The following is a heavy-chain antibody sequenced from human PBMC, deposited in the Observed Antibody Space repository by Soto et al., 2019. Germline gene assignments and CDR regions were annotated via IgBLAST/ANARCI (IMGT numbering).Heavy chain of an antibody. CDR2: IYYNDDR. V-gene: IGHV2-5*01. J-gene: IGHJ4*02. CDR1: GFSFTTAGVA. Sequence: QITLQESGPTMVKPTQTLTLTCTFSGFSFTTAGVAVGWIRQTPGGALEWLTLIYYNDDRRFSPSLKTRLTITGDTSKNQVVLSLTNVDPGDTATYFCEHSDGGYEIIYFDFWGQGIPLTLSS. D-gene: IGHD5-12*01. CDR3: EHSDGGYEIIYFDF.